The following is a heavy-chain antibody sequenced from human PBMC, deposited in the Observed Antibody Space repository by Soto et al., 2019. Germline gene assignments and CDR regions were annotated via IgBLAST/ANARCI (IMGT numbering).Heavy chain of an antibody. D-gene: IGHD6-25*01. CDR1: GFTFSSYW. CDR2: IKQDGSEK. J-gene: IGHJ6*03. V-gene: IGHV3-7*01. CDR3: ARDGAATEAPLYYMDV. Sequence: GGSLRLSCAASGFTFSSYWMSWVRQAPGKGLEWVANIKQDGSEKYYVDSVKGRFTISRDNAKNSLYLQMNSLRAEDTAVYYCARDGAATEAPLYYMDVWGKGTTVTVSS.